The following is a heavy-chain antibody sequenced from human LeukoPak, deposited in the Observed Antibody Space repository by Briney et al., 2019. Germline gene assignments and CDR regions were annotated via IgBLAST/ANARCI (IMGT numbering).Heavy chain of an antibody. Sequence: SETLSLTCAVFGGSFSGYYWSWIRQPPGKGLEWIGEINHSGGTNYNPSLKSRVTISVDTSKNQFSLKLSSVTAADTAVYYCARGYCSSTSCFAPYWFDPWGQGTLVTVSS. CDR1: GGSFSGYY. V-gene: IGHV4-34*01. J-gene: IGHJ5*02. CDR2: INHSGGT. D-gene: IGHD2-2*01. CDR3: ARGYCSSTSCFAPYWFDP.